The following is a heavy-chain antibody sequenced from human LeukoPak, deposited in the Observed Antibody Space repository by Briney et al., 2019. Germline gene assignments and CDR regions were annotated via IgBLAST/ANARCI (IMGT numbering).Heavy chain of an antibody. CDR1: GFTFSSHW. Sequence: GSLRLSCAASGFTFSSHWMSWVRQAPGKGLDWVSGISGSGARTYYADSVKGRFTISRDNSKNTLYLQMNSLRAEDTAVYYCARTSSGSYYGYWGQGTLVTVSS. J-gene: IGHJ4*02. D-gene: IGHD1-26*01. CDR3: ARTSSGSYYGY. V-gene: IGHV3-23*01. CDR2: ISGSGART.